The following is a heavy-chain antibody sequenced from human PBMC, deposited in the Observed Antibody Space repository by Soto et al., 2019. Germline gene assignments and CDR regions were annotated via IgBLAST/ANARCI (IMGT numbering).Heavy chain of an antibody. CDR3: ARLRDSWDIVVVPAAIFDY. Sequence: QLQLQESGPGLVKPSETLSLTCTVSGGSISSSSYYWGWIRQPPGKGLEWIGSIYYSGSTYYNPSLKSRVTISVDTSKNQFSLKLSSVTAADTAVYYCARLRDSWDIVVVPAAIFDYWGQGTLVTVSS. D-gene: IGHD2-2*01. V-gene: IGHV4-39*01. CDR2: IYYSGST. J-gene: IGHJ4*02. CDR1: GGSISSSSYY.